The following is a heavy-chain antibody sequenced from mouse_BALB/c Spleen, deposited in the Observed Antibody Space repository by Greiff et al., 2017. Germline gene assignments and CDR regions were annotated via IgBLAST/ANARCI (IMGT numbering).Heavy chain of an antibody. Sequence: EVHLVESGGGLVQPGGSLRLSCATSGFTFTDYYMSWVRQPPGKALEWLGFIRNKANGYTTEYSASVKGRFTISRDNSQSILYLQMNTLRAEDSATYYCARDYGNYEEDAMDYWGQGTSVTVSS. D-gene: IGHD2-1*01. V-gene: IGHV7-3*02. CDR3: ARDYGNYEEDAMDY. CDR1: GFTFTDYY. CDR2: IRNKANGYTT. J-gene: IGHJ4*01.